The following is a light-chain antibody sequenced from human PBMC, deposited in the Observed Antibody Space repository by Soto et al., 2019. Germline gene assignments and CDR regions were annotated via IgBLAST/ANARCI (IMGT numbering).Light chain of an antibody. Sequence: IVLTKSPGTLSLSPGERATLSCRASQSVPRSYLAWYQQRPGQAPTLLIYDASNRATGITDMFSGSESGTDFTLTISSLEPEDFAVYYCQQYAWSPLTFGQGTRLEIK. CDR3: QQYAWSPLT. CDR1: QSVPRSY. V-gene: IGKV3-20*01. J-gene: IGKJ5*01. CDR2: DAS.